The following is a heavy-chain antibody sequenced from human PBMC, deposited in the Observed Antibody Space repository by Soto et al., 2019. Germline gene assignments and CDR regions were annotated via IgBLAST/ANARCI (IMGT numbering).Heavy chain of an antibody. D-gene: IGHD2-15*01. Sequence: PGGSLRLSCAASGFTFSSYWMSWVRQAPGKGLEWVANIKQDGSEKYYVDSVKGRFTISRDNAKNSLYLQMNSLRAEDTAVYYCARAGCSGGSCYSILVIHEQDFDYWGQGTLVTVSS. V-gene: IGHV3-7*05. CDR1: GFTFSSYW. J-gene: IGHJ4*02. CDR3: ARAGCSGGSCYSILVIHEQDFDY. CDR2: IKQDGSEK.